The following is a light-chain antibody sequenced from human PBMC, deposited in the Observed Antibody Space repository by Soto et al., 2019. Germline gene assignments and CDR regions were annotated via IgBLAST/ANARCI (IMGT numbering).Light chain of an antibody. CDR1: QAVSNW. Sequence: DIQMTQSPSSLSASVGDEVTLTCRASQAVSNWLAWYQHRPGSAPKLLIYAASNLPSGVPARFAGSGSGTVFTLTIKSLQPEDFATYYCQQTKRFPFTFGGGTQVDMK. CDR2: AAS. V-gene: IGKV1-12*02. J-gene: IGKJ4*01. CDR3: QQTKRFPFT.